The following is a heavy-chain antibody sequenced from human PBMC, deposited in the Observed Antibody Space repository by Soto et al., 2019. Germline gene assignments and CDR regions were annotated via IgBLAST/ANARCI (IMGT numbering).Heavy chain of an antibody. CDR2: ISGSGGST. J-gene: IGHJ4*02. V-gene: IGHV3-23*01. CDR1: GFTFSSYA. D-gene: IGHD1-26*01. Sequence: EVQLLESGGGLVQPGGSLRLSCAASGFTFSSYAMRWVRQAPGKGLEWVSAISGSGGSTYYADSVKGRFTISRDNSKNTLYLQTNSRRAEDTAVYYCARRGSGSYYDYWGQGTLVTVSS. CDR3: ARRGSGSYYDY.